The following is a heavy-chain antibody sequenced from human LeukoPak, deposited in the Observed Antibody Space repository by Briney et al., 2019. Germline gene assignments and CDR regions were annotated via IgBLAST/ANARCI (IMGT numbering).Heavy chain of an antibody. CDR3: PRGGGEDDAFDI. CDR2: ISSSSSYI. Sequence: GGSLRLSCAASGFTFSSYSMNWVRQAPGKGLEWVSSISSSSSYIYYADSVKGRFTISRDNAKNSLYLQMNSLRAEDTAVYYCPRGGGEDDAFDIWGQGTMVTVSS. CDR1: GFTFSSYS. V-gene: IGHV3-21*01. D-gene: IGHD3-16*01. J-gene: IGHJ3*02.